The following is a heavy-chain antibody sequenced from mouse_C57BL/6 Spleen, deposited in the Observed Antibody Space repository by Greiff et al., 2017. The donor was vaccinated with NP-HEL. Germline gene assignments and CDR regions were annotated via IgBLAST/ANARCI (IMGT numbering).Heavy chain of an antibody. Sequence: EVQLVESGGGLVKPGGSLKLSCAASGFTFSSYAMSWVRQTPEKRLEWVATISDGGSYTYYPDNVKGRFTISRDNAKNNLYLQMSHLKSEDTAMYYSARGVVRDWDCDVWGTGTTVTVSS. V-gene: IGHV5-4*01. D-gene: IGHD1-1*01. CDR2: ISDGGSYT. J-gene: IGHJ1*03. CDR1: GFTFSSYA. CDR3: ARGVVRDWDCDV.